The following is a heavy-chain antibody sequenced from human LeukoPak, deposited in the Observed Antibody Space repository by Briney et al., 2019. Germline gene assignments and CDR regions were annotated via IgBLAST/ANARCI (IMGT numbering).Heavy chain of an antibody. D-gene: IGHD6-19*01. J-gene: IGHJ4*02. Sequence: PGRSLRLSCAASGFTFSNYGMHWVRQAPGKGLEWMAVISNDGNNKYYADSVKGRYTISRDNSKNTVYLQMNSLRAEDTAVYYCARGRIAVAGSRYGVDYWGQGTLVTVSS. CDR2: ISNDGNNK. V-gene: IGHV3-30*03. CDR1: GFTFSNYG. CDR3: ARGRIAVAGSRYGVDY.